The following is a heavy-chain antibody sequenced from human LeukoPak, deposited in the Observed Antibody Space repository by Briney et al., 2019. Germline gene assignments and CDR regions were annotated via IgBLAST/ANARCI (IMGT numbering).Heavy chain of an antibody. J-gene: IGHJ4*02. V-gene: IGHV4-59*01. CDR1: GGSISSYY. Sequence: SETLSLTCTVSGGSISSYYWSWIRQPPGKLLEWIGYIYSGGNTIYNPSLKNRVTISSDTSKNQFSLRLTSVTAADTALYYCVRDRELSYWGQGILVTVSS. D-gene: IGHD1-26*01. CDR3: VRDRELSY. CDR2: IYSGGNT.